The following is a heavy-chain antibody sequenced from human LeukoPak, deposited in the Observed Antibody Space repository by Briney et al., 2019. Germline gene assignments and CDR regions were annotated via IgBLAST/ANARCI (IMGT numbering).Heavy chain of an antibody. CDR1: GGIFSSNA. Sequence: SVKVSCKASGGIFSSNAISWERQAPGQGLEWMGRIIPILGIANYARRFQGRVTITAENSRNSAYMELSSLRSADTAAYYCAMSGGTDYYYYGMDVWGQGTTVTVSS. J-gene: IGHJ6*02. CDR3: AMSGGTDYYYYGMDV. D-gene: IGHD2-15*01. V-gene: IGHV1-69*04. CDR2: IIPILGIA.